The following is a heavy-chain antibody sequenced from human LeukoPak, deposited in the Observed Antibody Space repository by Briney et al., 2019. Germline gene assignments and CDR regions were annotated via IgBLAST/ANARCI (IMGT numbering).Heavy chain of an antibody. CDR2: ISGSGGST. CDR1: GFTFSSYW. Sequence: QPGGSLRLSCAASGFTFSSYWMHWVRQAPGKGLEWVSAISGSGGSTYYAGSVKGRFTISRDNSKNTLYLQMNSLRAEDTAVYYCAKRGRITMIVVVPDAFDIWGQGTMVTVSS. V-gene: IGHV3-23*01. D-gene: IGHD3-22*01. CDR3: AKRGRITMIVVVPDAFDI. J-gene: IGHJ3*02.